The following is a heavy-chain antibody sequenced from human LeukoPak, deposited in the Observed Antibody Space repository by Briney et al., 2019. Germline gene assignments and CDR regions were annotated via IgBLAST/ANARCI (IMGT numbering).Heavy chain of an antibody. V-gene: IGHV3-48*03. J-gene: IGHJ4*02. Sequence: VGSLRLSCAASGFTFSSYEMNWVRQAPGKGPEWVSYISSSGSTIYYADSVKGRFTISRDNAKNSLYLQMNSLRAEDTAVYYCARVVHSSGWYWCEERLSYLDYWGQGTLVTVSS. CDR2: ISSSGSTI. CDR3: ARVVHSSGWYWCEERLSYLDY. CDR1: GFTFSSYE. D-gene: IGHD6-19*01.